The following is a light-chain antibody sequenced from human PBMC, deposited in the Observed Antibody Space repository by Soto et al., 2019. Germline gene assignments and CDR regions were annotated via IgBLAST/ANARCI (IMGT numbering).Light chain of an antibody. CDR3: QQSYSTPRT. CDR1: QSISSY. V-gene: IGKV1-39*01. J-gene: IGKJ2*01. Sequence: DIQMTQSPSSLSASVGDRVTITCRASQSISSYLNWYQQKPGKAPKLLIYAASSLQSGVPSRFSGSGSGTDFPLTISSLQPEDVATYYCQQSYSTPRTFGQGTKLEIK. CDR2: AAS.